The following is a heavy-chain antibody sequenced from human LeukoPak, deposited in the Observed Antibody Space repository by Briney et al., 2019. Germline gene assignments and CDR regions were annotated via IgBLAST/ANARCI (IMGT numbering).Heavy chain of an antibody. J-gene: IGHJ4*02. Sequence: GGSLRLSCAASGFTFSSYGMHWVRQAPGKGLEWVAVISYDGSNKYYADSVKGRFTISRDNAKNSLYLQMNSLRAEDTAVYYCAREFRGPYDSSGYLDYWGQGTLVTVSS. V-gene: IGHV3-30*03. CDR1: GFTFSSYG. CDR3: AREFRGPYDSSGYLDY. D-gene: IGHD3-22*01. CDR2: ISYDGSNK.